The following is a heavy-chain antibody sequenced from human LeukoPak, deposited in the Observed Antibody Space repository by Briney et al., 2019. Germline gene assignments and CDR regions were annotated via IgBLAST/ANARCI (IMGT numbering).Heavy chain of an antibody. CDR1: GFNFSSYA. Sequence: GRSLSLSCAASGFNFSSYAMHWVRQAAGKGLEWVALIRYDASTKFYADSVKGRFTISGDNSKNTLNLQMNSLRAEDTAVYYCAKGGRDGLYYLDYSGQETLVTVSS. V-gene: IGHV3-30*02. J-gene: IGHJ4*02. D-gene: IGHD5-24*01. CDR3: AKGGRDGLYYLDY. CDR2: IRYDASTK.